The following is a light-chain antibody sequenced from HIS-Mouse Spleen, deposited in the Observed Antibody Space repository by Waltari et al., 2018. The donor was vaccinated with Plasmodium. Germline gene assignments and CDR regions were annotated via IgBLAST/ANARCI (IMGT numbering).Light chain of an antibody. CDR2: GAS. Sequence: EIVMTQSPATPSASPGERATISCRASQSVRCNLAWYQQKPGQAPRRLIYGASTRATGIPARFSGSGSGTEVTLTISSLQSEDFAVYYCQQYNNWSFTFGPGTKVDIK. J-gene: IGKJ3*01. CDR3: QQYNNWSFT. V-gene: IGKV3-15*01. CDR1: QSVRCN.